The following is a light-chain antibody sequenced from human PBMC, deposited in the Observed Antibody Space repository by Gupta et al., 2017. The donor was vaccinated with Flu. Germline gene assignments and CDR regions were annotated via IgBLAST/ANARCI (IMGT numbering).Light chain of an antibody. CDR2: DNS. CDR3: QYYDSRLRCSV. J-gene: IGLJ3*02. V-gene: IGLV1-40*01. CDR1: SSNIGAGFD. Sequence: QSVLTQPPSVSVAPGQRVTISCTGNSSNIGAGFDVHWYQQLPGTAPKLLIYDNSNRPSGVPDRFAGSKSGTSASRAITGLQAEDEADYYCQYYDSRLRCSVVGGGTKLTVL.